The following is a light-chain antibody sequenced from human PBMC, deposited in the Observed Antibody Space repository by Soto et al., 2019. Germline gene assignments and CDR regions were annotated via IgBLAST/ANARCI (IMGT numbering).Light chain of an antibody. CDR1: QRVSSH. J-gene: IGKJ1*01. V-gene: IGKV3-15*01. CDR3: HQYNNWPWT. CDR2: AAS. Sequence: ETVMTQSPVTLSVSPGDTATLSCRASQRVSSHLAWYQQRPGQAPRLLIYAASTRATGIPVRFRGSGSETEFTLTIRSLQSEDSALYYCHQYNNWPWTFGQGTKVEI.